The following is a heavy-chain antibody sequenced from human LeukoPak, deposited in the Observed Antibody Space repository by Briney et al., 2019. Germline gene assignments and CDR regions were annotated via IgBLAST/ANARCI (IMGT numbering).Heavy chain of an antibody. CDR1: GYTFTSYD. CDR3: AREDYYDSGSSDY. Sequence: ASVKVSCKASGYTFTSYDINWVRQATGQGLEWMGWMNPNSGNTGYAQKFQGRVTITRNTSISTAYMELSSLRSEDTAIYYCAREDYYDSGSSDYWGQGTLVTVSS. D-gene: IGHD3-22*01. CDR2: MNPNSGNT. J-gene: IGHJ4*02. V-gene: IGHV1-8*03.